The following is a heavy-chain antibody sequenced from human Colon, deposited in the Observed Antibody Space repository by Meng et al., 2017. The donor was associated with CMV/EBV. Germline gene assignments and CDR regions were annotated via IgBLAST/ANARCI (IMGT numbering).Heavy chain of an antibody. V-gene: IGHV3-66*02. D-gene: IGHD5-12*01. Sequence: GGSLRLSCAASGFTVSSNYMSWVRQAPGKGLEWVSVIYSGGSTYYADSVKGRFTISRDNSKNTLYLQMNSLRAEDTAVYYCARDGYSTDFSGMDVWGQGTTVTVSS. CDR2: IYSGGST. J-gene: IGHJ6*02. CDR1: GFTVSSNY. CDR3: ARDGYSTDFSGMDV.